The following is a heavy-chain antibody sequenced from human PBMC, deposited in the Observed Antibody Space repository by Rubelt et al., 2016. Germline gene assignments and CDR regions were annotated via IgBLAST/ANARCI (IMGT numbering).Heavy chain of an antibody. CDR1: GYTFTSYG. CDR3: ARDPYGDRHHDY. CDR2: ISAYNGNT. J-gene: IGHJ4*02. V-gene: IGHV1-18*01. Sequence: QVQLVQSGAEVKKPGASVKVSCKASGYTFTSYGISWVRQAPGQGLEWMGWISAYNGNTNYAQKPQVWVTVNNDTSSSTADMGLRSLRSDDTAVYYCARDPYGDRHHDYWGQGTLVTVSS. D-gene: IGHD4-17*01.